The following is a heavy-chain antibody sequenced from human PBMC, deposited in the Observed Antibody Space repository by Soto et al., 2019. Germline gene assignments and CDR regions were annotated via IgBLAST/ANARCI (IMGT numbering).Heavy chain of an antibody. CDR1: GYSFTSYW. CDR3: ARQLGRYYESSGYPFGY. J-gene: IGHJ4*02. Sequence: GESLKISCKGSGYSFTSYWISWVRQMPGKGLEWMGRIDPSDSYTNYSPSFQGHVTISADKSISTAYLQWSSLKASDTAMYYCARQLGRYYESSGYPFGYWGQGTLVTVSS. D-gene: IGHD3-22*01. V-gene: IGHV5-10-1*01. CDR2: IDPSDSYT.